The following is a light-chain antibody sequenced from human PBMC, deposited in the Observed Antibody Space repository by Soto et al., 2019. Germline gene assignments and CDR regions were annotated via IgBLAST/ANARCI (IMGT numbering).Light chain of an antibody. CDR3: QSYDSTLSGVV. CDR2: RYN. J-gene: IGLJ2*01. CDR1: SSNIGAGYD. Sequence: QSVLTQPPSVSGAPGQRVTISCTGSSSNIGAGYDVHWYQQLPGTAPKLLIYRYNNRPSGVPDRFSGSKSGTSASLAITGLHAEDEADYYCQSYDSTLSGVVFGGGTKLTVL. V-gene: IGLV1-40*01.